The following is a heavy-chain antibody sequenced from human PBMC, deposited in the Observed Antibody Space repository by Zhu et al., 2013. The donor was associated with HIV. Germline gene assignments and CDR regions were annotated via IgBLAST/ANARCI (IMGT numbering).Heavy chain of an antibody. CDR3: ARVVFSPVAGTGGFDP. V-gene: IGHV1-46*03. J-gene: IGHJ5*02. Sequence: QVQLVQSGAEVKKPGASVKVSCKASGYTFTSYYMHWVRQAPGQGLEWIGIINPSGGGTSYAQKFQGRVTMTRDTSTSTVYMELSSLRSEDTAVYYCARVVFSPVAGTGGFDPWGQGTLVTVSS. CDR1: GYTFTSYY. D-gene: IGHD6-19*01. CDR2: INPSGGGT.